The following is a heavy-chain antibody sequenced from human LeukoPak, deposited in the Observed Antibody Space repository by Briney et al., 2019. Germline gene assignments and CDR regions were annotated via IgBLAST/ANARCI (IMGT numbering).Heavy chain of an antibody. Sequence: SETLSLTCTVSGGSISSSNYYWGWLRQPPRKGLEWIGNIYYSGSTYYNPSLKSRVSISVDTSKSQFSLKLSSVTAADTAFYYCARDPAAGTGYFHHWGQGTLVTVSS. V-gene: IGHV4-39*07. CDR1: GGSISSSNYY. CDR2: IYYSGST. CDR3: ARDPAAGTGYFHH. J-gene: IGHJ1*01. D-gene: IGHD6-13*01.